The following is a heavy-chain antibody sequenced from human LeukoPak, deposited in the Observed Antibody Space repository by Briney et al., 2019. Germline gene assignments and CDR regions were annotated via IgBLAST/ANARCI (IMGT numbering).Heavy chain of an antibody. Sequence: ASVKVSCKASGGTFSSYAISWVRQAPGQGLEWMGGIIPIFGTANYAQKFQGRVTITADESTSTAYMELSSLRSEDTVVYYCARGWLAETTVVTPYNYWGQGTLVTVSS. CDR3: ARGWLAETTVVTPYNY. V-gene: IGHV1-69*13. CDR1: GGTFSSYA. D-gene: IGHD4-23*01. CDR2: IIPIFGTA. J-gene: IGHJ4*02.